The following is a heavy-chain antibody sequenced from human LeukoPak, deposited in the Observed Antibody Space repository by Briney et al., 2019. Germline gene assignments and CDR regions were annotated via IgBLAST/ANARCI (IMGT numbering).Heavy chain of an antibody. CDR1: GFTFSSYA. Sequence: GGSLRLSCATSGFTFSSYAMSWVRQAPGKGLEWVSGIGASGGSTYYADSMKGRFTISRDNSKNTLYLQMNSLRTEDTAVYYCAKAEGYDTLTGLDYWGQGTLVTVSS. CDR2: IGASGGST. D-gene: IGHD3-9*01. CDR3: AKAEGYDTLTGLDY. J-gene: IGHJ4*02. V-gene: IGHV3-23*01.